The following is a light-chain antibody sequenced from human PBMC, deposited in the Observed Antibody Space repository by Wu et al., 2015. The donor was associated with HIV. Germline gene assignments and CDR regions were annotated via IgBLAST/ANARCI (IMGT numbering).Light chain of an antibody. CDR3: QQYNNWPIT. CDR2: GAV. CDR1: QSVGSK. J-gene: IGKJ3*01. V-gene: IGKV3-15*01. Sequence: EIVMTQSPATLSVSPGEGATLSCRASQSVGSKLAWYQQRFGQAPRLLIFGAVTRATGIPDRFSGSVSGTEFTLTISSLQSEDFAVYYCQQYNNWPITFGPGTKWIS.